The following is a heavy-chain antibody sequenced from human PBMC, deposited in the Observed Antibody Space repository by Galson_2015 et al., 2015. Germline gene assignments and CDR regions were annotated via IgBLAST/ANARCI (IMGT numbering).Heavy chain of an antibody. Sequence: SLRLSCAASGFIFSTSWMSWVRQAPGKGLEWVANTKYDGSEKYYVHSVEGRFTISRDNAKNLLFLQMNSLRDEDTAVYYCVRNPGWCSDLCGRGTLVTVSS. V-gene: IGHV3-7*04. CDR2: TKYDGSEK. J-gene: IGHJ2*01. CDR3: VRNPGWCSDL. CDR1: GFIFSTSW.